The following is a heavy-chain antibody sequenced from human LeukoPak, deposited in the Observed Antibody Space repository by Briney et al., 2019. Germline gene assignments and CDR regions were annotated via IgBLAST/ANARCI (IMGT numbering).Heavy chain of an antibody. Sequence: TSETLSLTCTVSGGSMNSYYWSWIRQPPGKGLEWIAYIYYTGNTNYNPSLKSRVTISSDTSKNQFSLRLSSVTAADTAVYYCARGLEDDYGSEWGQGTLVTVSS. CDR3: ARGLEDDYGSE. V-gene: IGHV4-59*12. D-gene: IGHD3-10*01. J-gene: IGHJ4*02. CDR1: GGSMNSYY. CDR2: IYYTGNT.